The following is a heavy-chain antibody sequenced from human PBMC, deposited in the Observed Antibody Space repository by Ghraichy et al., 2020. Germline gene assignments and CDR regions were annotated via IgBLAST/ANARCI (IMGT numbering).Heavy chain of an antibody. CDR3: ARDQGPDSSGSTQWY. J-gene: IGHJ4*02. V-gene: IGHV3-74*01. CDR1: GFTFSSYW. CDR2: INSDGSST. Sequence: GGSLRLSCAASGFTFSSYWMHWVRQAPGKGLVWVSRINSDGSSTSYADSVKGRFTISRDNAKNTLYLQMNSLRAEDTAVYYCARDQGPDSSGSTQWYWGQGTLVTVSS. D-gene: IGHD3-22*01.